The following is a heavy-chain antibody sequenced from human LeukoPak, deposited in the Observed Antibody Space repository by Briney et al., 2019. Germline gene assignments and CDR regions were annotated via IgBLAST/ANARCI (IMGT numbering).Heavy chain of an antibody. CDR3: AKDFTPFTRLRYFDWLTSEYFQH. CDR1: GFTFSSYA. CDR2: ISGSGGST. J-gene: IGHJ1*01. D-gene: IGHD3-9*01. V-gene: IGHV3-23*01. Sequence: PGGSLRLSCAASGFTFSSYAMSWVRQAPGKGLEWVSAISGSGGSTYYADSVKGRSTISRDNSKNTLYLQMNSLRAEDTAVYYCAKDFTPFTRLRYFDWLTSEYFQHWGQGTLVTVSS.